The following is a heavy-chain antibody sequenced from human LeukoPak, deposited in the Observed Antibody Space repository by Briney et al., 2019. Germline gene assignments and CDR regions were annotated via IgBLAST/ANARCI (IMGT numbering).Heavy chain of an antibody. V-gene: IGHV3-23*01. CDR2: ISNSGGGT. CDR3: ATDPNWMPSS. D-gene: IGHD1-26*01. Sequence: GGSLRLSCAASGFTFSNYAMTWVRLAPGKGLEWVSGISNSGGGTYYADSVKGRFTISRDNSKNTMYLQMNSLRAEDTAIYYCATDPNWMPSSWGQGTLVTVSS. CDR1: GFTFSNYA. J-gene: IGHJ5*02.